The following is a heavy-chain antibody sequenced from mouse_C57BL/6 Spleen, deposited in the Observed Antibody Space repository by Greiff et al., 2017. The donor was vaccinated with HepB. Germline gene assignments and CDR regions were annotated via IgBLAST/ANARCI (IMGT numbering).Heavy chain of an antibody. Sequence: EVKLMESGGDLVKPGGSLKLSCAASGFTFSSYGMSWVRQTPDKRLEWVATISSGGSYTYYPDSVKGRFTISRDNAKNTLYLQMSSLKSEDTAMYYCARPRNYSNSYYLDYWGHSTTLTVSS. CDR2: ISSGGSYT. J-gene: IGHJ2*01. CDR3: ARPRNYSNSYYLDY. V-gene: IGHV5-6*01. D-gene: IGHD2-5*01. CDR1: GFTFSSYG.